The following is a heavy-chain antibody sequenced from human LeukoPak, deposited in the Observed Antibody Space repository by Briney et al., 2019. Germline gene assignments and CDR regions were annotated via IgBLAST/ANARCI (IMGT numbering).Heavy chain of an antibody. CDR3: ARGHSSDY. CDR1: GGSISSYY. V-gene: IGHV4-59*08. CDR2: IYYSGST. J-gene: IGHJ4*02. D-gene: IGHD6-13*01. Sequence: SETLSLTCTVSGGSISSYYWSWIRQPPGKGLEWIGYIYYSGSTYYNPSLKSRVTISVDTSKNQFSLKLSSVTAADTAVYYCARGHSSDYWGQGTLVTVSS.